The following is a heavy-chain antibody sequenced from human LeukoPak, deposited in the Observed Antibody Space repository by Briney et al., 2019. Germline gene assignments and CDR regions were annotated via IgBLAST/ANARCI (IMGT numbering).Heavy chain of an antibody. J-gene: IGHJ5*02. CDR1: GFTFSSYG. CDR2: ISYDGSNK. V-gene: IGHV3-30*12. Sequence: GRSLRLSCAASGFTFSSYGMHWVRQAPGKGLEWVAVISYDGSNKYYADSVKGRFTISRDNSKNTLYLQMNSLRAEDTAVYYCASRGYSGYDGRNWFDPWGQGTLVTVSS. CDR3: ASRGYSGYDGRNWFDP. D-gene: IGHD5-12*01.